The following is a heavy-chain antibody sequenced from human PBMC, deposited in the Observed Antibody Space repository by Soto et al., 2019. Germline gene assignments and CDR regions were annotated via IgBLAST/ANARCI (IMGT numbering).Heavy chain of an antibody. V-gene: IGHV1-3*05. CDR3: ARGHPLPADY. J-gene: IGHJ4*02. Sequence: QVQLVQSGAEEKKPGASVKGSCKASGYTFTSYAMHWMRQAPGQRLEWMGWINAGNGNTKYSQKFQGRVTITRDTSASTAYMELSSLRSEDTAVSFCARGHPLPADYWGQGTLVTVSS. D-gene: IGHD2-21*02. CDR1: GYTFTSYA. CDR2: INAGNGNT.